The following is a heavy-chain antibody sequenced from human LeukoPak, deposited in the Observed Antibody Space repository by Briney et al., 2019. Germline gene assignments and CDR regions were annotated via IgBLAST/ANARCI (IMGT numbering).Heavy chain of an antibody. Sequence: GRSLRLSCAASGFTFSDYYMSWVRQAPGKGLEWVGLIKSKTDGGTTDYAAPVKGRFTISRDNAKNTLYLQMNSLRAEDTAVYYCARDQGIVVVVAAIDYWGQGTLVTVSS. J-gene: IGHJ4*02. D-gene: IGHD2-15*01. CDR2: IKSKTDGGTT. V-gene: IGHV3-15*05. CDR1: GFTFSDYY. CDR3: ARDQGIVVVVAAIDY.